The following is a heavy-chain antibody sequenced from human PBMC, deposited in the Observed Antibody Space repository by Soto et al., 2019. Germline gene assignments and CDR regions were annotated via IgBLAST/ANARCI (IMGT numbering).Heavy chain of an antibody. V-gene: IGHV3-48*03. J-gene: IGHJ4*02. CDR1: GFTFSNYG. CDR2: ISSNGGTT. D-gene: IGHD3-10*01. Sequence: EVNLVETGGALMQPGGSLRLSCATSGFTFSNYGLSWVRQAPGKGLEWISYISSNGGTTFYADSVRGRFTVSRDNAEKSFSLEMNSLRVGDTAVYHCARTTMIRGVNDGFDFWGQGTLVTVSS. CDR3: ARTTMIRGVNDGFDF.